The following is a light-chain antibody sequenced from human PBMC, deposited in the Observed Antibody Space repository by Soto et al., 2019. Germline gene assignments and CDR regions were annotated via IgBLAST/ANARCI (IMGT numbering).Light chain of an antibody. CDR3: QQYDNLPLT. Sequence: DIQMTQSPASLSASVVDRFTITFRASQDISRYLNWYQHKPGKAPKLLIYDASNLETRVPSRFSGSGSGTDFTFTISSLQPEDFATYYCQQYDNLPLTFGGGTKVDIK. CDR2: DAS. V-gene: IGKV1-33*01. J-gene: IGKJ4*01. CDR1: QDISRY.